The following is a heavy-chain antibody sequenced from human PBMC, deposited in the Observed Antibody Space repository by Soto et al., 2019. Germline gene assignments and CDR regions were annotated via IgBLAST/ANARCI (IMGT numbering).Heavy chain of an antibody. CDR2: ISFDGGDE. V-gene: IGHV3-30-3*01. Sequence: QVQLVESGGGVGQPGRSLRLSCAASGFDFSSHAMHWVRQPLGKGPEWLATISFDGGDEFYADSVKGRFTISRDNSKSTLFLQMNSLTAEDTATYYCVIFCGGDCYNHWGQGTLVAVSS. D-gene: IGHD2-21*02. CDR1: GFDFSSHA. J-gene: IGHJ4*02. CDR3: VIFCGGDCYNH.